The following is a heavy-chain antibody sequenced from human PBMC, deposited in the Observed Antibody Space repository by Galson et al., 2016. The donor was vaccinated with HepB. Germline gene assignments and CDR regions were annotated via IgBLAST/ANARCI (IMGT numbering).Heavy chain of an antibody. V-gene: IGHV3-9*01. D-gene: IGHD3-10*01. Sequence: SLRLSCAASGFTFDSYAFHWVRLAPGRGLEWVSHIFWNSALIYYADSVKGRFTISRDNAKNSLYLQMDSLRTEDTGLYYCVKARGATTEVLDFWGQGTLVTVSS. CDR1: GFTFDSYA. J-gene: IGHJ4*02. CDR2: IFWNSALI. CDR3: VKARGATTEVLDF.